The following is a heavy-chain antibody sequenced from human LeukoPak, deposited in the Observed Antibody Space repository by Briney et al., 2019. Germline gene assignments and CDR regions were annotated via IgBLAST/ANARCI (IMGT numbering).Heavy chain of an antibody. Sequence: PGGSLRLSCAASGFTFSDYYMSWIRQAPGKGLEWVSYISSSSSYTNYADSVKGRLTISRDNAKNSLYLQMNSLRAEDTAVYYCARDHDSSSWYGFPRIYYYYGMDVWGQGTTVTVSS. CDR2: ISSSSSYT. CDR3: ARDHDSSSWYGFPRIYYYYGMDV. V-gene: IGHV3-11*06. CDR1: GFTFSDYY. D-gene: IGHD6-13*01. J-gene: IGHJ6*02.